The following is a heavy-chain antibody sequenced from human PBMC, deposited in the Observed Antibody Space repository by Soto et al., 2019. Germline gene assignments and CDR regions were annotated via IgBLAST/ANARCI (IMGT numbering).Heavy chain of an antibody. J-gene: IGHJ4*02. Sequence: PVGSLRLSCASSGFSFTDTAMIWGRQSPEKGLDWVSAINGGGTTWYAASVKGRFTISRYNSQNTLFLQMHSLRLEDSAVYYCVREGIGTAYADSWGQGTLVT. CDR3: VREGIGTAYADS. D-gene: IGHD3-16*01. V-gene: IGHV3-23*01. CDR1: GFSFTDTA. CDR2: INGGGTT.